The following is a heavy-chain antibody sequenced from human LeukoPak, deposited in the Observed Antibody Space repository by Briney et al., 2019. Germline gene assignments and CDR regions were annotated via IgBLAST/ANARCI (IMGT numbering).Heavy chain of an antibody. J-gene: IGHJ6*03. CDR2: IYHSGST. Sequence: PSETLSLTCTVSGYSISSGYYWGWIRQPPGKGLEWIGSIYHSGSTHYNPSLKSRVTISVDTSKNQFSLKLSSVTAADTAVYYCARADPMVRGVVYMDVWGKGTTVTVSS. CDR3: ARADPMVRGVVYMDV. D-gene: IGHD3-10*01. CDR1: GYSISSGYY. V-gene: IGHV4-38-2*02.